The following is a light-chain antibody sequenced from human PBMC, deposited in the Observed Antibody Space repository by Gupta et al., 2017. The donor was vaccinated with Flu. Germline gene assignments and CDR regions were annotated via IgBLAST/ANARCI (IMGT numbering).Light chain of an antibody. CDR2: GNS. V-gene: IGLV1-44*01. Sequence: QSVLAQPPSASGTPGQRVTISCSGSSSNIGSNTVNWYQQVPGTSPKLLIYGNSQRPSGVPDRFAASKSGTSASLAISGLQSEDEADYYCAAWDDSLNGHYVFGTGTKVTVL. J-gene: IGLJ1*01. CDR1: SSNIGSNT. CDR3: AAWDDSLNGHYV.